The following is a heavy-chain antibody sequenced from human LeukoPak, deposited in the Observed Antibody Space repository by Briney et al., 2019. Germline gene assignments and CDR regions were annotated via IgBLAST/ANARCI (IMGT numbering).Heavy chain of an antibody. J-gene: IGHJ6*02. CDR1: GGSFSGYY. CDR2: INHSGST. V-gene: IGHV4-34*01. D-gene: IGHD3-10*01. Sequence: PSETLSLTCAVYGGSFSGYYWSWIRQPPGKGLEWIGEINHSGSTNYNPSLKSRVTISVDTSKNQFSLKLSSVTAADTAVYYCARGSQYYYDSGSYNGMDVWGQGTTVTVSS. CDR3: ARGSQYYYDSGSYNGMDV.